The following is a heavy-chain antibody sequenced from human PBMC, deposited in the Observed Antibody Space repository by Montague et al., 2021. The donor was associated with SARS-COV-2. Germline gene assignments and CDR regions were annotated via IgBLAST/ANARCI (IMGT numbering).Heavy chain of an antibody. CDR1: GDSVSGDEAT. CDR2: TYFRSRWYN. V-gene: IGHV6-1*01. D-gene: IGHD1-26*01. Sequence: CAISGDSVSGDEATCRSVKHTPSLRFGWLAWTYFRSRWYNDYAVSVRSRIIINPDTSTNQFSLQLSSVTPEDTAVYFCARERWAVGVSFDYWGQGTLVTVSS. CDR3: ARERWAVGVSFDY. J-gene: IGHJ4*02.